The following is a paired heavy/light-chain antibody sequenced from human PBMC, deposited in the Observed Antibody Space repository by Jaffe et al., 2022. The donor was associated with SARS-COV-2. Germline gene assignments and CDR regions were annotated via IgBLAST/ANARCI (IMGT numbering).Light chain of an antibody. CDR3: QQYDNLPFT. CDR1: QDISNY. Sequence: DIQMTQSPSSLSVSVGDRVTITCQASQDISNYLNWYQQRPGQAPKVIVYDASNLKTGVPSRFSGSGSGTDFTFTINSLQPEDIATYYCQQYDNLPFTFGQGTKLEI. J-gene: IGKJ2*01. V-gene: IGKV1-33*01. CDR2: DAS.
Heavy chain of an antibody. D-gene: IGHD3-16*01. CDR3: VRGFGFDV. CDR2: VSGDGSRT. Sequence: DVQLVESGGGLVQPGGSLRLSCGASGFTFRNFWMQWVRQVPGQGLTWISGVSGDGSRTGYAESVKGRLTVSRDNANNTLYLEMTNLRVDDTAVYYCVRGFGFDVWGQGTMVAVSS. CDR1: GFTFRNFW. J-gene: IGHJ3*01. V-gene: IGHV3-74*01.